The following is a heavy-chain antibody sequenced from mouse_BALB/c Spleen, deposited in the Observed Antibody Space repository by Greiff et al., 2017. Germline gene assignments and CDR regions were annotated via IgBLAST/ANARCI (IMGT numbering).Heavy chain of an antibody. J-gene: IGHJ2*01. Sequence: VQLQQSGAELAKPGASVKMSCKASGYTFTSYWMHWVKQRPGQGLEWIGYINPSTGYTEYNQKFKDKATLTADKSSSTAYMQLSSLTSEDSAVYYCARETTVVGRDDWGQGTTLTVAS. CDR1: GYTFTSYW. CDR3: ARETTVVGRDD. V-gene: IGHV1-7*01. D-gene: IGHD1-1*01. CDR2: INPSTGYT.